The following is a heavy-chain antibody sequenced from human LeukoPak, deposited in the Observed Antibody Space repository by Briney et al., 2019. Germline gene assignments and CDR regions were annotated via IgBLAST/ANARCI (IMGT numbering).Heavy chain of an antibody. V-gene: IGHV3-30*01. CDR2: TSYDGNKK. CDR3: ARDMLDEGNHIDY. D-gene: IGHD1-14*01. J-gene: IGHJ4*02. CDR1: GFTHTYYA. Sequence: GRSLRLSCAASGFTHTYYAMHWVRQAPGKGLEWVAVTSYDGNKKYYADSVKGRFTISRDNSKNTLYLQMNSLRAEDTAVYYCARDMLDEGNHIDYWGQGTLVTVSS.